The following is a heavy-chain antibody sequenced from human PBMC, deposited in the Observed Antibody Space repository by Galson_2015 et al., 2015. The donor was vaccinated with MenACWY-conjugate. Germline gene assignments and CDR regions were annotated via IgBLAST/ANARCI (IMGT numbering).Heavy chain of an antibody. V-gene: IGHV1-46*01. CDR2: INPSGGST. CDR3: ASTRGYSGYDPDVYYYYGMDV. Sequence: SVKVSCKASGYTFTSYYMHWVRQAPGQGLEWMGIINPSGGSTSYAQKFQGRVTMTRDTSTSTVYMELSSLRSEDTAVYYCASTRGYSGYDPDVYYYYGMDVWGQGTTVTVSS. CDR1: GYTFTSYY. J-gene: IGHJ6*02. D-gene: IGHD5-12*01.